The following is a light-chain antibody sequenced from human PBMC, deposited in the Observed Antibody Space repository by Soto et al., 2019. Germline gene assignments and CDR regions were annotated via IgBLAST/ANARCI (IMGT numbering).Light chain of an antibody. J-gene: IGKJ1*01. CDR3: QQYYSTPPT. Sequence: DIVMTQSPDSLAVSLGERATINCKSSQSVLYSSNNKNYLAWYQQKPGQPPKLLIYWASTRASGVPDRFSGSGSGTDFTLTISSLQAEDVAVYYCQQYYSTPPTFGQGTKVDI. CDR1: QSVLYSSNNKNY. V-gene: IGKV4-1*01. CDR2: WAS.